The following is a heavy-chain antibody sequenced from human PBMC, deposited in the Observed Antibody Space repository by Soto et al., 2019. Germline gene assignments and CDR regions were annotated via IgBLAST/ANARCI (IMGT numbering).Heavy chain of an antibody. CDR1: GYILTSYW. J-gene: IGHJ4*02. Sequence: QVQLVQSGAEVKRPGDSVTVSCKTAGYILTSYWIHWVRQAPGQGLEWMGLITTSGGSTTYAQTFHGRVTLTRDPPTATVYMELRRLQSEDRGVYYCASVAGNSADERDWGQGNLVSVSS. D-gene: IGHD5-12*01. CDR2: ITTSGGST. CDR3: ASVAGNSADERD. V-gene: IGHV1-46*01.